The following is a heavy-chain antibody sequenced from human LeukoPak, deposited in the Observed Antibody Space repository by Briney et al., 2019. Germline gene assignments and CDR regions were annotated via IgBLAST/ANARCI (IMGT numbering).Heavy chain of an antibody. CDR1: GFTFSSYW. D-gene: IGHD4-17*01. CDR2: IDSDGSST. CDR3: AFTVTLDGMDV. J-gene: IGHJ6*02. Sequence: GGSLRLSCAASGFTFSSYWMHWVRQAPGKGLVWVSHIDSDGSSTSYADSVKGRFTISRDNAKNTLYLQMNSLRAEDTAVYYCAFTVTLDGMDVRGQGTTVTVSS. V-gene: IGHV3-74*01.